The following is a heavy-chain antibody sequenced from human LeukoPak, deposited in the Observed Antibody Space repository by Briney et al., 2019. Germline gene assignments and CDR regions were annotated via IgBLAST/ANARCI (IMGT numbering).Heavy chain of an antibody. D-gene: IGHD2-21*02. Sequence: SETLSLTCAVYGGSSSGYYWSCIPQPPGKGREWSGEINHSGSTNYNPSLKSRVTTSVDTSKNQFSLKLSSVTAADTAVYYCAGHVAAYCGGDCYSGWFDPCGQGTLVTVSS. CDR2: INHSGST. CDR1: GGSSSGYY. J-gene: IGHJ5*02. CDR3: AGHVAAYCGGDCYSGWFDP. V-gene: IGHV4-34*01.